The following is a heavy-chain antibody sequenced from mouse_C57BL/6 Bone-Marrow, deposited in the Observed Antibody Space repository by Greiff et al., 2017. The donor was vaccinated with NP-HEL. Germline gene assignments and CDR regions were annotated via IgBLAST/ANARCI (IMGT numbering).Heavy chain of an antibody. CDR3: ARGRAWFAY. V-gene: IGHV5-16*01. CDR1: GFTFSDYY. Sequence: EVQVVESEGGLVQPGSSMKLSCTASGFTFSDYYMAWVRQVPEKGLEWVANINYDGSSTYYLDSLKSHFIISRDNAKNILYLQMSSLKSEDTATYYCARGRAWFAYWGQGTLVTVSA. CDR2: INYDGSST. J-gene: IGHJ3*01.